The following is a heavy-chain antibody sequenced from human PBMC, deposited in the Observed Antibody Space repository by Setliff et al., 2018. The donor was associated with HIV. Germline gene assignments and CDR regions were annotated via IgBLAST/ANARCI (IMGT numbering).Heavy chain of an antibody. CDR1: GDSISSYY. V-gene: IGHV4-4*08. CDR3: ARDRRGYYYGSGSCYMDV. CDR2: IYTSWIT. Sequence: PSETLSLTCTVSGDSISSYYWSWIRQPPGKGLECIGYIYTSWITDYNPSLKSRVTISGDTSKNQFSLKLSSVTAADTAVYYCARDRRGYYYGSGSCYMDVWGTGTTVTVSS. D-gene: IGHD3-10*01. J-gene: IGHJ6*03.